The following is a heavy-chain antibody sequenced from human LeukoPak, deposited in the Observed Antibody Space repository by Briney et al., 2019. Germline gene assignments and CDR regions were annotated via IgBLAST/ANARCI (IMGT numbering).Heavy chain of an antibody. J-gene: IGHJ4*02. CDR2: MNPNSGNT. Sequence: GASVKVSCKASGYTFTSYDINWVRQATGQGLEWTGWMNPNSGNTGYAQKLQGRVTMTTDTSTSTAYMELRSLRSDDTAVYYCARGGSRYSDYWGQGTLVTVSS. V-gene: IGHV1-8*02. CDR3: ARGGSRYSDY. D-gene: IGHD3-9*01. CDR1: GYTFTSYD.